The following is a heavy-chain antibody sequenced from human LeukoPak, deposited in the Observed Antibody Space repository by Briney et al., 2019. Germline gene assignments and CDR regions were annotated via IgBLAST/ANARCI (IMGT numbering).Heavy chain of an antibody. J-gene: IGHJ4*02. CDR3: AKGKSSGWYPTYYFDY. D-gene: IGHD6-19*01. CDR2: ISWNSGSI. CDR1: GFTFDDYA. Sequence: GGSLRLSCAASGFTFDDYAMHWVRQAPGKGLEWVSGISWNSGSIGYADSVKGRFTISRDNAKNSLYLQMNSLRAEDTALYYCAKGKSSGWYPTYYFDYWGQGTLVTVSS. V-gene: IGHV3-9*01.